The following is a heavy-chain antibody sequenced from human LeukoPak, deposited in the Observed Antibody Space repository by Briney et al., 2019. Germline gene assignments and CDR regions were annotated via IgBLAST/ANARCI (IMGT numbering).Heavy chain of an antibody. CDR2: INPNSGGT. Sequence: GASVKVSCKASGYTFTDYYMHWVRQAPGQGLEWMGWINPNSGGTNYAQQFQGRVTMTRDTCISTTYMELSNLRSDDTAVYYCARGIAAPGGRWFDPWGQGTLVTVSS. J-gene: IGHJ5*02. D-gene: IGHD6-13*01. CDR1: GYTFTDYY. CDR3: ARGIAAPGGRWFDP. V-gene: IGHV1-2*02.